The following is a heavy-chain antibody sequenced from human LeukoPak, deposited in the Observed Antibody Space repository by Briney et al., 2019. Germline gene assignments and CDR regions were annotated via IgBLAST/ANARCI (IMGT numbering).Heavy chain of an antibody. D-gene: IGHD6-13*01. Sequence: PGGSLRLSCAASGFTFSSYAMSWVRQAPGKGLEWVSAISGSGGSTYYADSVKGRFTISRDNSKNTLYLQMNSLRAEDTAVYYCAKGPLSGSSWYYFDYWGQGTLVTVSS. CDR3: AKGPLSGSSWYYFDY. V-gene: IGHV3-23*01. CDR1: GFTFSSYA. CDR2: ISGSGGST. J-gene: IGHJ4*02.